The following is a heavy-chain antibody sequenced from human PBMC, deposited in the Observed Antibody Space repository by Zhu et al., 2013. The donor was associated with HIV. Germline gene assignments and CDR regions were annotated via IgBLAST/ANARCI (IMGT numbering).Heavy chain of an antibody. J-gene: IGHJ4*02. D-gene: IGHD1-26*01. V-gene: IGHV3-30*18. CDR3: AKDGIGGSGSRGSVYHFDY. Sequence: VQLLESGGGSVQRGGSLRLSCAASGFSFSTYAMHWVRQAPGKGLEWVAVISYDGSDKYYADSVKGRFTISRDYSKNTLYLQMNSLRVEDTAMYYCAKDGIGGSGSRGSVYHFDYWGQGTLVTVSS. CDR1: GFSFSTYA. CDR2: ISYDGSDK.